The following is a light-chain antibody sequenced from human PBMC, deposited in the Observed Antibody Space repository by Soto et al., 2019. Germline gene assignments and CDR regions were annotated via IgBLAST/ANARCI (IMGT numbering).Light chain of an antibody. CDR2: DAP. J-gene: IGKJ1*01. V-gene: IGKV1-5*01. CDR3: QRDTSYFST. CDR1: QSIGNS. Sequence: DFQMPPSLSTLSAPEADRVSITCRASQSIGNSLAWYQQKPAKAPKLLIYDAPSVERAFPSRLGGSGSGTAFTLTISSLQPNDFATYYGQRDTSYFSTFGQGTKVDIK.